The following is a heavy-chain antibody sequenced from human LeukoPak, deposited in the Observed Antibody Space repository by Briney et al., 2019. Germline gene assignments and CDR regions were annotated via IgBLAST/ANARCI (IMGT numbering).Heavy chain of an antibody. CDR3: ARVYGAGYDFRGAFDI. J-gene: IGHJ3*02. CDR1: GDSISTYY. CDR2: VYYSGST. D-gene: IGHD5-12*01. Sequence: KSSETLSLTCTVSGDSISTYYWSWIRQPPGKGLEWIGYVYYSGSTNYNPSLKSRVTISVDTSKNQFSLKLSSVTAADTAVYYCARVYGAGYDFRGAFDIWGQGTMVAVSS. V-gene: IGHV4-59*01.